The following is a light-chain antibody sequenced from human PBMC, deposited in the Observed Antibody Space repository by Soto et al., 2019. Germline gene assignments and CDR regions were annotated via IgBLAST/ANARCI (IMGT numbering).Light chain of an antibody. J-gene: IGKJ1*01. CDR1: QSVSSSY. V-gene: IGKV3-20*01. CDR3: QQYGSSPKT. CDR2: GAS. Sequence: EIVVTQSPGTLSLYPVERATLSCRASQSVSSSYLAWYQQKPGQAPRLLIYGASSRATGIPDRFSGSGSGTDFTLTISRLEPEDFAVYYCQQYGSSPKTFGQGTKVDI.